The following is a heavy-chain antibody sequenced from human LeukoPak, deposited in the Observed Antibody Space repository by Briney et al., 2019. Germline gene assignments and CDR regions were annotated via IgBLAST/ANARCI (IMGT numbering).Heavy chain of an antibody. CDR2: IWYDGSNK. Sequence: GGSLRLSCAASGFTFSSYGMHWVRQAPGKGLEWVAVIWYDGSNKYYADSVKGRFTISRDNSKNTLYLQMNSLRAEDTAVYYCAKDWGSSGWYNWFDPWGQGTLVTVSS. D-gene: IGHD6-19*01. J-gene: IGHJ5*02. CDR3: AKDWGSSGWYNWFDP. V-gene: IGHV3-33*06. CDR1: GFTFSSYG.